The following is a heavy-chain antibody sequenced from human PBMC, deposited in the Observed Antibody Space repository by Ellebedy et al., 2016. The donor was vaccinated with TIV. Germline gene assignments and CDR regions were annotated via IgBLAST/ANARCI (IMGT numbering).Heavy chain of an antibody. CDR2: INSRNSSI. Sequence: GESLKISCAASGFTFSSYAMTWVRQAPGKGLEWVSYINSRNSSISYADSVKGRFTISRDNAKNSLYLQMNSLRAEDTAVYYCARDLMIWIFDYWGQGTLVTVSS. J-gene: IGHJ4*02. CDR3: ARDLMIWIFDY. V-gene: IGHV3-48*01. D-gene: IGHD2-2*03. CDR1: GFTFSSYA.